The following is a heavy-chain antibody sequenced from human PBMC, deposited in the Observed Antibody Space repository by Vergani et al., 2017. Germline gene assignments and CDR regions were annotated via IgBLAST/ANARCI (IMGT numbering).Heavy chain of an antibody. D-gene: IGHD3-3*01. J-gene: IGHJ4*02. Sequence: QVQLQQWGAGLLKPSETLSLTCAVYGGSFSGYYWSWIRQPPGKGLEWIGEINHSGSTNYNPSLKSRVTISVDTSKNQFSLKLSSVTAADTAVYYCARADYEFWSGYSHYFDYWGQGTLVTVSS. CDR3: ARADYEFWSGYSHYFDY. V-gene: IGHV4-34*01. CDR1: GGSFSGYY. CDR2: INHSGST.